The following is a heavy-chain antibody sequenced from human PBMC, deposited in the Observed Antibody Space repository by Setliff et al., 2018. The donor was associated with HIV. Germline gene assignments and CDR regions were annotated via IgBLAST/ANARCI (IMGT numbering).Heavy chain of an antibody. CDR1: GYSISSGYY. Sequence: SETLSLTCAVSGYSISSGYYWGWIRQPPGKGLEWIGSIYRSGSTYYNPSLKSRVTISVDTSKNQFSLKLSSLRSEDTAVYYCARDRYDILTGYQGGMDVWGQGTTVTVSS. D-gene: IGHD3-9*01. V-gene: IGHV4-38-2*02. J-gene: IGHJ6*02. CDR2: IYRSGST. CDR3: ARDRYDILTGYQGGMDV.